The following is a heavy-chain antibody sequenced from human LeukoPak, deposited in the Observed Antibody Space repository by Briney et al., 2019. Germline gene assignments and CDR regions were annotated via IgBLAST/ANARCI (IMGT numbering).Heavy chain of an antibody. D-gene: IGHD6-19*01. J-gene: IGHJ3*02. Sequence: GGALTLSCAHSGFPLSKYTMNWVRRAPAKGREWVSLITSSSTYVESAESVKGRITISRDNAKNSLSLQMNSLRADDTVVYYCARDFGWGGALDIWGQGTMVTVSS. CDR2: ITSSSTYV. CDR1: GFPLSKYT. CDR3: ARDFGWGGALDI. V-gene: IGHV3-21*01.